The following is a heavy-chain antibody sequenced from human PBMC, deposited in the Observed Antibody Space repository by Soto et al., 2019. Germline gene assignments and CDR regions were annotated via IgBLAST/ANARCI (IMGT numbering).Heavy chain of an antibody. V-gene: IGHV4-61*08. D-gene: IGHD1-7*01. CDR1: GGSISSGGYY. CDR2: IYYSGYT. J-gene: IGHJ6*04. CDR3: ARRILIGNYGGYYHDCMDV. Sequence: PSETLSLTCTVSGGSISSGGYYWSWIRQPPGKGLEWIGYIYYSGYTNYNPSLESRVTISVDTSKDQFSLKLSSVTAADTGVYYCARRILIGNYGGYYHDCMDVWGKGTTVTVSS.